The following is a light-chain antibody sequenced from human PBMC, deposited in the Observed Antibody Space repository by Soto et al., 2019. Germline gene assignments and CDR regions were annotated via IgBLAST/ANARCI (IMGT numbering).Light chain of an antibody. J-gene: IGKJ1*01. CDR1: QSISTY. Sequence: QMTQSPSSLSASVGDRVPITCRASQSISTYLIWYQQKPGKAPKLLIYATSSLQSGVPSRFSGSGSGTDFTLTISSLQPEDFATYYCQQSYSNPPGTFGQGTKVDIK. V-gene: IGKV1-39*01. CDR2: ATS. CDR3: QQSYSNPPGT.